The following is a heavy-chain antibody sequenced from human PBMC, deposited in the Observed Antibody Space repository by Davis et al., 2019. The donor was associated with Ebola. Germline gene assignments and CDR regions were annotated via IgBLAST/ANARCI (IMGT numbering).Heavy chain of an antibody. CDR3: ASSITIFGVVIISWFDP. CDR1: GGSISSYY. CDR2: IYYSGST. V-gene: IGHV4-39*01. Sequence: SETLSLTCTVSGGSISSYYWGWIRQPPGKGLEWIGSIYYSGSTYYNPSLKSRVTISVDTSKNQFSLKLSSVTAADTAVYYCASSITIFGVVIISWFDPWGQGTLVTVSS. J-gene: IGHJ5*02. D-gene: IGHD3-3*01.